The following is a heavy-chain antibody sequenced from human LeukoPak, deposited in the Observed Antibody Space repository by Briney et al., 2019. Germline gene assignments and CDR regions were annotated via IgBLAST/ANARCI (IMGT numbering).Heavy chain of an antibody. CDR3: ARETYYYDSSGYFSDAFDI. CDR1: GFTFSSYS. Sequence: PGGSLRLSCAASGFTFSSYSMNWVRQAPGKGLEWVSSISSSSSYIYYADSVKGRFTISRDNAKNSLYLQMNSLRDEDTAVYYCARETYYYDSSGYFSDAFDIWGQGTMVTVSS. J-gene: IGHJ3*02. D-gene: IGHD3-22*01. CDR2: ISSSSSYI. V-gene: IGHV3-21*01.